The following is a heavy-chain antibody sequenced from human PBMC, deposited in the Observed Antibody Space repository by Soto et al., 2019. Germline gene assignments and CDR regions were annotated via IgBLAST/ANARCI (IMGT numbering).Heavy chain of an antibody. CDR3: ARISAYHFDY. D-gene: IGHD3-16*01. J-gene: IGHJ4*02. V-gene: IGHV4-4*02. Sequence: PSETLSLTCAVSGGSIRSNNWWSWVRQPPGKGLEWIGEIYHSGVTNYNPSLKSRVTISVDKSKNQFSLKLSSLTAADTAVYYSARISAYHFDYWGQGTLVTVSS. CDR1: GGSIRSNNW. CDR2: IYHSGVT.